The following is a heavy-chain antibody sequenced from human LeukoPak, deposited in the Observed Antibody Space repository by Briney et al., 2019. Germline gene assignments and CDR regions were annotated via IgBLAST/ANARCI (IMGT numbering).Heavy chain of an antibody. V-gene: IGHV3-30*18. CDR1: GFTFSSYV. CDR3: AKGVRGVIAYYFDY. Sequence: PGGSLRPSCAASGFTFSSYVMHWVRQAPGKGLEWVAVISSDGSDKYYADSAKGRFTMSRDNSKKQLYLQMNSLRVEDTAVYYCAKGVRGVIAYYFDYWGQGTLVTVSS. D-gene: IGHD3-10*01. CDR2: ISSDGSDK. J-gene: IGHJ4*02.